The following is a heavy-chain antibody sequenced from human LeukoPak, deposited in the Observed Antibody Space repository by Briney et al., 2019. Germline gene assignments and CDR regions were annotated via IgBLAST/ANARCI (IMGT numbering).Heavy chain of an antibody. Sequence: PGGSLRLSCAASGFTVSSNYMSWVRQAPGKGLEWVSDIFVGGSTHYADSVKGRFTISRDNSKNTMYLQMNSLRAEDTAVYYCARDGAYCGGDCYSDYWGQGTLVTVSS. J-gene: IGHJ4*02. V-gene: IGHV3-53*01. CDR1: GFTVSSNY. CDR3: ARDGAYCGGDCYSDY. D-gene: IGHD2-21*02. CDR2: IFVGGST.